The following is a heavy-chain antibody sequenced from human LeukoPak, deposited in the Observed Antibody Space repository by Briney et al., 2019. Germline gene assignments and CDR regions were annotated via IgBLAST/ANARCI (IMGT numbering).Heavy chain of an antibody. J-gene: IGHJ4*02. V-gene: IGHV1-24*01. CDR2: FDPEDGET. CDR1: GYTLTELS. CDR3: ARGARDGYKAPTIDY. D-gene: IGHD5-24*01. Sequence: ASVKVSCKVSGYTLTELSMHWVRQAPGKGLEWMGGFDPEDGETIYAQKFQGRVTMTEDTSTDTAYMELSSLRSEDTAVYYCARGARDGYKAPTIDYWGQGTLVTVSS.